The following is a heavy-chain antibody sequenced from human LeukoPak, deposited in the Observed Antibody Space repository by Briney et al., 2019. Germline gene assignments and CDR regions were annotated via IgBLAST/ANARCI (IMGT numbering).Heavy chain of an antibody. CDR1: GFTFSSYG. CDR2: ISYDGSNK. J-gene: IGHJ4*02. D-gene: IGHD5-24*01. CDR3: AKDRRWLQRNYYFDY. Sequence: RSGRSLRLSCAASGFTFSSYGMHWVRQAPGKGLEWVAVISYDGSNKYYADSVKGRFTISRDNSKNTLYLQMNSLRAEDTAVYYCAKDRRWLQRNYYFDYWGQGTLVTVSS. V-gene: IGHV3-30*18.